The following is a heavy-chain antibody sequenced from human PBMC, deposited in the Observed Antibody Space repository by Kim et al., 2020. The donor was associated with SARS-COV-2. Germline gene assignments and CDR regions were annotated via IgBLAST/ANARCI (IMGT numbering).Heavy chain of an antibody. CDR3: ARDMRGDGSIDY. J-gene: IGHJ4*02. D-gene: IGHD3-10*01. CDR1: GFTFSSHG. V-gene: IGHV3-33*01. Sequence: GGSLRLSCAASGFTFSSHGMHWVRQAPGKGLEWVAVIWYDGSNKYYADSVKGRFTISRDNSKNTLYLQMNSLRAEDTAVYYCARDMRGDGSIDYWGQGTLVTVSS. CDR2: IWYDGSNK.